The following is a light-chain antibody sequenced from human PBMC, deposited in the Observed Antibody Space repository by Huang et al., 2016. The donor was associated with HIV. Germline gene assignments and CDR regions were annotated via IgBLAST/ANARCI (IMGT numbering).Light chain of an antibody. Sequence: IRMTQFPSSLSASTGDRVTISCRASQDVNNYLAWYQLKPGAPPNLLIYAGSALQSGVPPRFSGNGSGTDFSLNIDYLQSEDLAIYYCQQYAAFPLTFGPGTQLDIK. CDR1: QDVNNY. V-gene: IGKV1-8*01. CDR2: AGS. CDR3: QQYAAFPLT. J-gene: IGKJ5*01.